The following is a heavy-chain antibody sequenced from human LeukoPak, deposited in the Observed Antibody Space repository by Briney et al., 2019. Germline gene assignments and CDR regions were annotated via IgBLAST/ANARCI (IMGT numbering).Heavy chain of an antibody. CDR2: ISYDGSNK. Sequence: PGGSLRLSCAASGFTFSSYAMHWVRQAPGKGLEWVAVISYDGSNKYYADSVKGRFTISRDNSKNTLYLQMNSLRAEDTAVYYCATSAGEVGATLGDYWGQGTLVTVSS. CDR3: ATSAGEVGATLGDY. V-gene: IGHV3-30-3*01. J-gene: IGHJ4*02. CDR1: GFTFSSYA. D-gene: IGHD1-26*01.